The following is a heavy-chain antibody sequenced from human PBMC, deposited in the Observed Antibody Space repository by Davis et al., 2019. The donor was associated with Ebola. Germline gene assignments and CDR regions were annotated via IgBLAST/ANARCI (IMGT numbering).Heavy chain of an antibody. CDR2: ISYDGSNK. V-gene: IGHV3-30-3*01. J-gene: IGHJ6*02. D-gene: IGHD5-18*01. Sequence: GESLKISCAASGFTFSSYATHWVRQAPGKGLEWVAVISYDGSNKYYADSVKGRFTISRDNSKNTLYLQMNSLRAEDTAVYYCAKGPDTAMVWYYGMDVWGQGTTVTVSS. CDR3: AKGPDTAMVWYYGMDV. CDR1: GFTFSSYA.